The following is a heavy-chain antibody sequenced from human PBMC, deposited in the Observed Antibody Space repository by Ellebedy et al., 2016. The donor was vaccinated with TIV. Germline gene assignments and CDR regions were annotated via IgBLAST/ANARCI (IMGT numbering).Heavy chain of an antibody. Sequence: MPSETLSLTCAVYGGSFSGYYWSWIRQPPGKGLEWIGEINHSGSTNYNPSLKSRVTISVDTSKNQFSLKLSSVTAADTAVYYCARGGVGVTILHYWGQGTLVTVSS. J-gene: IGHJ4*02. CDR2: INHSGST. D-gene: IGHD3-9*01. V-gene: IGHV4-34*01. CDR3: ARGGVGVTILHY. CDR1: GGSFSGYY.